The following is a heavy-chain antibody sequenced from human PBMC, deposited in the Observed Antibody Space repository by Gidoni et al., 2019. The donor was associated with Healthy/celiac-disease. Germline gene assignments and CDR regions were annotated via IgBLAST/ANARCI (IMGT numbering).Heavy chain of an antibody. CDR3: ATDFYYDSSGTIGY. D-gene: IGHD3-22*01. V-gene: IGHV3-23*01. CDR2: ISCSGGST. Sequence: EVQLLESGGGLVQPGGSLRLPCAASGFPFSSYAMSWVRQAPEKGLEWVTAISCSGGSTYYADSVKGRFTISRDNSKNTLDLQMNSLRAEDTAVYYCATDFYYDSSGTIGYWGQGTLVTVSS. J-gene: IGHJ4*02. CDR1: GFPFSSYA.